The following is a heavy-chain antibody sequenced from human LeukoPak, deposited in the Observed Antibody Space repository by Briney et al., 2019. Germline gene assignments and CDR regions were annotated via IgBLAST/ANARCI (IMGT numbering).Heavy chain of an antibody. J-gene: IGHJ1*01. V-gene: IGHV3-23*01. CDR1: RFTFSSYA. D-gene: IGHD3-22*01. CDR3: VCYDNAAEYFHY. CDR2: ITTSGGST. Sequence: GGSLRLSCAASRFTFSSYAMSWVRQAPGKGLEWVSSITTSGGSTSYAASVKGRFTISRDNSKNTLYLQMNSLRAEDTALYYCVCYDNAAEYFHYWGQGTLVTVSS.